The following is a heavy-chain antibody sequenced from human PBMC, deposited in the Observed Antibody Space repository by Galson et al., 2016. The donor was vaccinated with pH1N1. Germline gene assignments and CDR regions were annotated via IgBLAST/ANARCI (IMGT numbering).Heavy chain of an antibody. CDR3: ARTAAAAYFDF. Sequence: SVKVSCKASGYTFTAYGINWVRQAPGQGLEWMGRISAVSASPSYAQKFQGRVTMTSDPSTDTAYMRLGSLRSDDTAVYYCARTAAAAYFDFWGQGPLITVSS. V-gene: IGHV1-18*01. J-gene: IGHJ4*02. D-gene: IGHD6-13*01. CDR1: GYTFTAYG. CDR2: ISAVSASP.